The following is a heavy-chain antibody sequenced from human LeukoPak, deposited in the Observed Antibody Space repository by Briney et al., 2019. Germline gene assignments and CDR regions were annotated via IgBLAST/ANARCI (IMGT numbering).Heavy chain of an antibody. J-gene: IGHJ6*02. D-gene: IGHD6-13*01. V-gene: IGHV1-18*01. CDR2: ISAYNGNT. CDR3: AREGIAAAGTQDLYYYYYGMDV. Sequence: ASVKVSCKASGYTFTSYGISWVRQAPGQGLEWMGWISAYNGNTYYAQKLQGRVTMTTDTSTSTAYMELRSLRSDDTAVYYCAREGIAAAGTQDLYYYYYGMDVWAKGPRSPSP. CDR1: GYTFTSYG.